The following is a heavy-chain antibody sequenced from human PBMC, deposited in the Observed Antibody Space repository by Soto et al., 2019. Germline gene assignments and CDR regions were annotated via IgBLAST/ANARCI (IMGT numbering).Heavy chain of an antibody. CDR1: GFTFSSYT. D-gene: IGHD3-3*01. CDR2: ISYDGSDK. J-gene: IGHJ5*02. V-gene: IGHV3-30*14. CDR3: ARDFFTPPSKRFWSNNYFDP. Sequence: QVQLVESGGGVVQPGRSLRLSCAASGFTFSSYTMNWVRQAPGKGLEWVAVISYDGSDKKYADFVKGRFTISRDNSKDTLYLQMDSLGAEDTAVYYCARDFFTPPSKRFWSNNYFDPWGQGTRVTVSS.